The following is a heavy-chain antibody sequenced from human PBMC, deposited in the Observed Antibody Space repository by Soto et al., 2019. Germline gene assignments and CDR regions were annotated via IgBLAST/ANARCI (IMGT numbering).Heavy chain of an antibody. CDR3: ARAPRGFGEYALTYYFDY. J-gene: IGHJ4*02. CDR1: GYTFTGYY. Sequence: QVQLVQSGAEVKKPGASVKVSCKASGYTFTGYYMHWVRQAPGQGLEWMGWINPNSGGTNYAQKFQGWVPMTRDTCISTAYMELSRLRSDDTAVYYCARAPRGFGEYALTYYFDYWGQGTLVTVSS. CDR2: INPNSGGT. V-gene: IGHV1-2*04. D-gene: IGHD3-10*01.